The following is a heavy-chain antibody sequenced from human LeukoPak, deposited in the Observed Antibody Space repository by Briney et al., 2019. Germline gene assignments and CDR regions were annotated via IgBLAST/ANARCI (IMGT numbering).Heavy chain of an antibody. CDR1: GFTFSSYG. J-gene: IGHJ4*02. CDR2: ISYDGSNK. V-gene: IGHV3-30*18. CDR3: AKELLWFGELLLTPDY. Sequence: GRSLRLSCAASGFTFSSYGMHWVRQAPGKGLEWVAVISYDGSNKYYADSVKGRFTISRDNSKNTLYLQMNSLRAEDTAVYYCAKELLWFGELLLTPDYWGQGTLVTVSS. D-gene: IGHD3-10*01.